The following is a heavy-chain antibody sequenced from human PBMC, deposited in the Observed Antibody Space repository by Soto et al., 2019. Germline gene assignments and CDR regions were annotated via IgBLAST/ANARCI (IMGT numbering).Heavy chain of an antibody. CDR2: FYNTGGT. CDR3: VRHDWLES. Sequence: ESGGGLIQPGGSLRLSCAASGFSVSVDSMIWVRQAPGKGLEWVSLFYNTGGTHYADSVKGRFIISKDISKNTLYLQINSLRAEDTAVYFCVRHDWLESWGQGTLVTVSS. V-gene: IGHV3-53*01. CDR1: GFSVSVDS. J-gene: IGHJ5*01.